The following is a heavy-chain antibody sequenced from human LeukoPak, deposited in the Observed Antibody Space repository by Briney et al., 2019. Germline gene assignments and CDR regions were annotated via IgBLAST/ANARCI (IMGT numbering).Heavy chain of an antibody. D-gene: IGHD1-26*01. Sequence: SETLSLTCTVSGVSIISYYWSWIRQPPGKGLEWIGYIFYSGNTIYNPSLRSRVTISADTSKNHFSLRLRSVTAADTAVYYCARLGAISGIDYPDDWGQGTLVTVSS. V-gene: IGHV4-59*12. CDR1: GVSIISYY. CDR3: ARLGAISGIDYPDD. CDR2: IFYSGNT. J-gene: IGHJ4*02.